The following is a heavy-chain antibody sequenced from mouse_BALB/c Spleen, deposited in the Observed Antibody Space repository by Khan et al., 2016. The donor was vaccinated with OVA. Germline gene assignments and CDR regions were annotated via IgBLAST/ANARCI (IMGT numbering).Heavy chain of an antibody. CDR2: INTYTGEP. CDR1: GHTFTKFG. V-gene: IGHV9-3-1*01. Sequence: QIQLVQSGPEVKKPGETVKISCKASGHTFTKFGMNWVKQAPGKGLKWMGWINTYTGEPTYADDFNGRFAFSLETSASTAYLQINNLKNEDTATYFCARPPYFSDVLDNGGQGTSVTGSS. D-gene: IGHD2-10*01. J-gene: IGHJ4*01. CDR3: ARPPYFSDVLDN.